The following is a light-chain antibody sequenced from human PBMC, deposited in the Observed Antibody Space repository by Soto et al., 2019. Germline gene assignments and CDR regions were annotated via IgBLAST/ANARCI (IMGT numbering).Light chain of an antibody. V-gene: IGLV8-61*01. Sequence: QAVVTQEPSFSVSPGRTVTLTCGLSSGSVSTSSYPSWYQQTPGQAPRTLIYSTNTRSSGVPDRFSGSILGNKAALTITRAQADDESDYYCVLYMGSGVWVFGGGTKLTVL. CDR1: SGSVSTSSY. J-gene: IGLJ3*02. CDR3: VLYMGSGVWV. CDR2: STN.